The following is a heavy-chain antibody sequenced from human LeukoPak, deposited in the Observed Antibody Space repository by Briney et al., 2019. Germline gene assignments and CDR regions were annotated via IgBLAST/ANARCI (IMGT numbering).Heavy chain of an antibody. Sequence: ASVKVSCTVSGYTLTELSMHWVRQAPGKGLEWMGGFDPEDGETIYAQKFQGRVTMTEDTSTDTAYMELSSLRSEDTAVYYCALRTTAIQYYYYYYGMDVWGQGTTVTVS. V-gene: IGHV1-24*01. CDR3: ALRTTAIQYYYYYYGMDV. CDR2: FDPEDGET. D-gene: IGHD1-1*01. CDR1: GYTLTELS. J-gene: IGHJ6*02.